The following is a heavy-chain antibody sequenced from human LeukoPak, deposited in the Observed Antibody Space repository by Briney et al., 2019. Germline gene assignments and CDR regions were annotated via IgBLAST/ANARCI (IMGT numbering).Heavy chain of an antibody. D-gene: IGHD6-6*01. CDR2: ISYDGSNK. CDR1: GFTFSSYA. CDR3: ARGGSSSSVPYIDY. Sequence: GRSLRLSCAASGFTFSSYAMHWVRQAPGKGLEWVAVISYDGSNKYYADSVKGRFTISRDNSKNTLYLQMNSLRAEDTAVYYCARGGSSSSVPYIDYWGQGTLVTVSS. J-gene: IGHJ4*02. V-gene: IGHV3-30*01.